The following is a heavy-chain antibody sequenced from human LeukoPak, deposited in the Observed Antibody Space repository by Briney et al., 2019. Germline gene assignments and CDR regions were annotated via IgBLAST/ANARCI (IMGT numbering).Heavy chain of an antibody. D-gene: IGHD3-22*01. CDR2: INHSGST. Sequence: PSETLSLTCAVYGGSFSGYYWSWIRQPPGKGLEWIGEINHSGSTNYNPSLKSRVTISVDTSKNQFSLKLSSVTVADTAVYYCASPGYYDSSGYYCWGQGTLVTVSS. V-gene: IGHV4-34*01. J-gene: IGHJ4*02. CDR1: GGSFSGYY. CDR3: ASPGYYDSSGYYC.